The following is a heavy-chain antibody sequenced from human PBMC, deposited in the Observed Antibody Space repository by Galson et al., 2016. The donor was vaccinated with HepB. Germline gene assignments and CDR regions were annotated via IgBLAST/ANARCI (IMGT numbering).Heavy chain of an antibody. CDR3: ARDPGQPEFYYYGMDV. J-gene: IGHJ6*02. CDR2: ISSDGSNK. Sequence: SLRLSCAASGFIFSSFVIHWVRQAPGKGLEWVAVISSDGSNKNYADSVKGRFTVSRDNSENTLDLQMNSLRAEDTAVYYCARDPGQPEFYYYGMDVWGQGTTVTVSS. CDR1: GFIFSSFV. D-gene: IGHD3-10*01. V-gene: IGHV3-30-3*01.